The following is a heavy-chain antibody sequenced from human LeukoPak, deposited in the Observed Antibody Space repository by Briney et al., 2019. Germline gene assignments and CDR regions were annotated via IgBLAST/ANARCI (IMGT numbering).Heavy chain of an antibody. CDR3: ARTVAVAGNWFDP. D-gene: IGHD6-19*01. V-gene: IGHV1-3*01. Sequence: ASVKVSCKASGYTFTSYAMHWVRQAPGQRLEWMGWMNAGNGNTKYSQRFQGRVTITRDTSASTVYMELSSLRSEDTAVYYCARTVAVAGNWFDPWGQGTLVTVSS. J-gene: IGHJ5*02. CDR1: GYTFTSYA. CDR2: MNAGNGNT.